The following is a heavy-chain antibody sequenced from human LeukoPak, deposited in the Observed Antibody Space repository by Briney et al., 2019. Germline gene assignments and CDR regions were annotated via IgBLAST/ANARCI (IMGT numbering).Heavy chain of an antibody. V-gene: IGHV1-69*04. CDR2: IIPILGIA. CDR1: GGTFSSYA. J-gene: IGHJ4*02. CDR3: ARGALPHYYDSSGYYGG. D-gene: IGHD3-22*01. Sequence: SVKVSFKASGGTFSSYAISWVRQAPGQGLEWMGRIIPILGIANYAQKFQGRVTITADKSTSTAYMELSSLRSEDTAVYYCARGALPHYYDSSGYYGGWGQGTLVTVSS.